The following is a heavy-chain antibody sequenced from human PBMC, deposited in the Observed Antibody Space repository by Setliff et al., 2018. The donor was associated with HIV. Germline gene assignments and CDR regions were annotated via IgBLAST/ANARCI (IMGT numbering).Heavy chain of an antibody. CDR3: ARDLRGYRDGYY. J-gene: IGHJ4*02. CDR2: IRSKVYGGTT. Sequence: PGGSLRLSCTASGFTFGDYAMSWVRQAPGKGLEWVGFIRSKVYGGTTEYAASVKGRFTISRDDSKSIAYLQMNSLKTEDTAVYYCARDLRGYRDGYYWGQGTLVTVSS. D-gene: IGHD5-18*01. V-gene: IGHV3-49*04. CDR1: GFTFGDYA.